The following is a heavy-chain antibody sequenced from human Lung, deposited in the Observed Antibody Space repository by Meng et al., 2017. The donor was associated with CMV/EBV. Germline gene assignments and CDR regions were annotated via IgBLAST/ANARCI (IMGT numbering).Heavy chain of an antibody. Sequence: VQLLQTGSAWKQPEASVKVSCRPSGYTFTSYAINWVRQAPGQGPDWMGWIDPNTGNPTYAQGFTGRFVFSLDTSVSTAYLQINSLRADDTAVYYCARDSPLDGYSLLNYWGQGTLVTVSS. CDR1: GYTFTSYA. CDR3: ARDSPLDGYSLLNY. J-gene: IGHJ4*02. D-gene: IGHD5-24*01. CDR2: IDPNTGNP. V-gene: IGHV7-4-1*02.